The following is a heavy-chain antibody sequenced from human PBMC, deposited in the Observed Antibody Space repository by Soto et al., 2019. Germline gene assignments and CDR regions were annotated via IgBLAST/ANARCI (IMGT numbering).Heavy chain of an antibody. Sequence: PSETLSLTCAVYGGSLSAYYWSWIRQPPGKGLEWIGEMNHRGSISFNPSLKSRVTISVDTSKNQFSLKLSSMTAADTALYYCARGRYPGLAVAGTGHYYYGMDVWGQGTTVTVSS. CDR1: GGSLSAYY. J-gene: IGHJ6*02. CDR2: MNHRGSI. V-gene: IGHV4-34*01. CDR3: ARGRYPGLAVAGTGHYYYGMDV. D-gene: IGHD6-19*01.